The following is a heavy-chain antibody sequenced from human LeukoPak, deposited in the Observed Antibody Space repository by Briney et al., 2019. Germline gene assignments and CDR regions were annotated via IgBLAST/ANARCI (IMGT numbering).Heavy chain of an antibody. Sequence: GESLKISCKGSGYSFTSYWIGWMRQMPGEGLEWMGIIYPGDSDTRYSPSFQGQVTISADKSISTAYLQWSSLKASDTAMYYCATVGVVVAATPLNYFDYWGQGTLVTVSS. J-gene: IGHJ4*02. CDR3: ATVGVVVAATPLNYFDY. V-gene: IGHV5-51*01. CDR1: GYSFTSYW. D-gene: IGHD2-15*01. CDR2: IYPGDSDT.